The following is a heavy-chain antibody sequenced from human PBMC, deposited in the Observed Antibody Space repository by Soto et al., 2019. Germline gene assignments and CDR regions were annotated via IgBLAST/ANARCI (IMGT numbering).Heavy chain of an antibody. Sequence: EVQLVESGGGLVKPGGSLRLSCAASGFTFSSYSMNWVRQAPGKGLEWVSSISSSSSYIYYADSVKGRFTISRDNAKNSLYLKMNSLRAEDTAVYYCARDLYSISARYFDYWGQGTLVTVSS. J-gene: IGHJ4*02. D-gene: IGHD6-6*01. CDR2: ISSSSSYI. CDR3: ARDLYSISARYFDY. V-gene: IGHV3-21*01. CDR1: GFTFSSYS.